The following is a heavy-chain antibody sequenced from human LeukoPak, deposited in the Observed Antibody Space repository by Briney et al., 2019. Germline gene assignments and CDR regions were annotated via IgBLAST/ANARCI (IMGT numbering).Heavy chain of an antibody. J-gene: IGHJ4*02. CDR1: GYTFTSYG. D-gene: IGHD4-17*01. V-gene: IGHV1-18*01. CDR3: ARVRYGDYDYYFDY. Sequence: SVKVSCKASGYTFTSYGISWVRQAPGQGLEWMGWISAYNGNTNYAQKLQGRVTMTTDTSTSTAYMELRSLRSDDTAVYYCARVRYGDYDYYFDYWGQGTLVTVSS. CDR2: ISAYNGNT.